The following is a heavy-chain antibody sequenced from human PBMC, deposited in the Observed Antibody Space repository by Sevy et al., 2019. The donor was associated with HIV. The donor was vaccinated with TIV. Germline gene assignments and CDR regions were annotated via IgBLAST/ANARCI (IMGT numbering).Heavy chain of an antibody. D-gene: IGHD2-21*02. V-gene: IGHV1-2*02. CDR3: TRSAAEAINFYCGGDCYSDY. J-gene: IGHJ4*02. CDR1: GYTFTGYY. CDR2: INPKSGST. Sequence: ASVKVSCKASGYTFTGYYLHWVRQAPGQGLEWMGWINPKSGSTNDAPKFQGRVTMTRDTSISTASLELSRLRSDDTAVYYCTRSAAEAINFYCGGDCYSDYWGQGTLVTVSS.